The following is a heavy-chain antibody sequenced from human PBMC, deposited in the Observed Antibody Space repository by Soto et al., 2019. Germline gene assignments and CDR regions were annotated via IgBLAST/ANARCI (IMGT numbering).Heavy chain of an antibody. CDR2: IYSSGNT. D-gene: IGHD7-27*01. J-gene: IGHJ5*02. Sequence: QVQLQVSGPGLVEPSQTLSLTCAVSGASVSSGDYYWPWIRQPPGKDLEWIGYIYSSGNTNYNPSLRSRVTMSKDTSKNQCSLNLSSVTAADTAVYYCARRVTGGGERFDPWGQGTLVTVSS. V-gene: IGHV4-30-4*01. CDR3: ARRVTGGGERFDP. CDR1: GASVSSGDYY.